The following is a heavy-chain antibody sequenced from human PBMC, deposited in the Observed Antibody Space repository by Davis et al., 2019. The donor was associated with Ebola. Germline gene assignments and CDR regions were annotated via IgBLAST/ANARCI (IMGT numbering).Heavy chain of an antibody. J-gene: IGHJ4*02. CDR2: IYSGGST. V-gene: IGHV3-66*01. D-gene: IGHD3-22*01. CDR3: VKGSITMTVVVYFDL. Sequence: GESLKLSCAAFGFTFRNYWMSWVRQAPGKGLEWVSVIYSGGSTYYADSVKGRFIISRDNSKNTLYLQMSSLRIEDTAVYYCVKGSITMTVVVYFDLWGQGTLVTVSP. CDR1: GFTFRNYW.